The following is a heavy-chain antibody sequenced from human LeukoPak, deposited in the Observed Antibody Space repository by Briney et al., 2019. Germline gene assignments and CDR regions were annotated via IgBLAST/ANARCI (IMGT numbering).Heavy chain of an antibody. J-gene: IGHJ3*02. Sequence: SETLSLTCTVSGGSMSSYFWSWIRQPPGKGLEWIGYIYHSGSTFYNPSLKSRVTISLDTSKNQFSLRLSSVTAADTAVYYCAKSNGYGLVDIWGQGTMVTVSS. CDR2: IYHSGST. CDR1: GGSMSSYF. CDR3: AKSNGYGLVDI. V-gene: IGHV4-59*01. D-gene: IGHD3-10*01.